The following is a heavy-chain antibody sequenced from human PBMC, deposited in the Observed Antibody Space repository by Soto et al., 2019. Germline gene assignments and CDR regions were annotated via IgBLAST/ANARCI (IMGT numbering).Heavy chain of an antibody. J-gene: IGHJ4*02. CDR1: GFTFSSYG. CDR2: ISYDGSNK. V-gene: IGHV3-30*03. D-gene: IGHD1-26*01. Sequence: QVQLVESGGGVVQPGRSLRLSCAASGFTFSSYGMHWVRQAPGKGLEWGAVISYDGSNKYYADSVKGRFTISRDNSKNTLYRQMNSLRAEDTAVYYCAPPGGIGGSNIDYWGQGTLVTVSS. CDR3: APPGGIGGSNIDY.